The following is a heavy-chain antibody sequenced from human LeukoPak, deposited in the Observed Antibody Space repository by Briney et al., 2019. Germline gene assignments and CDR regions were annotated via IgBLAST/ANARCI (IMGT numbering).Heavy chain of an antibody. CDR2: INHSGST. D-gene: IGHD6-13*01. V-gene: IGHV4-34*01. Sequence: PSETLSLTCGVYGGSFSGYYWSWIRQPPGKGLEWIGEINHSGSTNYNPSLKSRVTISVDTSKNQFSLNMNSVTAADTAVFYCARGQGAAAGAEIYYWGQGTLVTVSS. CDR1: GGSFSGYY. CDR3: ARGQGAAAGAEIYY. J-gene: IGHJ4*02.